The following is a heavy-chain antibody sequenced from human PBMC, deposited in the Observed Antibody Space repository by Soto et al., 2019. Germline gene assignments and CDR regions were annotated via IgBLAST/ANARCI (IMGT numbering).Heavy chain of an antibody. CDR3: ARYSITAGGWGFDY. V-gene: IGHV5-10-1*01. CDR1: GYTFTSYY. D-gene: IGHD6-13*01. J-gene: IGHJ4*02. Sequence: GESLKLSCTGSGYTFTSYYTTWARQLPGKGLGWMGRIGPSDSYTRYKPSIQGHVTISADKSNRTAYVQWSSLEASDSAMYYCARYSITAGGWGFDYWAQGTLDTVSS. CDR2: IGPSDSYT.